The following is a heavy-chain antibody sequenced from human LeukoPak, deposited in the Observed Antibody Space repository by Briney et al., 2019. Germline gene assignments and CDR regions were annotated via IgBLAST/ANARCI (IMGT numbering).Heavy chain of an antibody. D-gene: IGHD2-15*01. J-gene: IGHJ3*02. Sequence: SETLSLTCTVSGFSMSSYYWNWIRQPAGKGLEWIGRVYTTGSANYNPSLKSRVTISVDTSKNQFSLKLSSVTAADTAVYYCARRGSCSGGSCYLSGAFDIWGQGTMVTVSS. CDR3: ARRGSCSGGSCYLSGAFDI. V-gene: IGHV4-4*07. CDR2: VYTTGSA. CDR1: GFSMSSYY.